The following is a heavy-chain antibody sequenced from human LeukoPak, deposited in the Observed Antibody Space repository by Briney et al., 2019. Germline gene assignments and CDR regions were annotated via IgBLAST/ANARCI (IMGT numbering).Heavy chain of an antibody. CDR2: ISTTSGNI. V-gene: IGHV3-21*01. CDR1: GFTFSSYS. J-gene: IGHJ4*02. CDR3: AGRAPSHDFDD. Sequence: GGSLRLSCAASGFTFSSYSMNWVRQAPGKGLEWVAAISTTSGNIYYADSVKGRFTISRDNAKNSLYLQMNSLRVEDTALYYCAGRAPSHDFDDWGQGTLVTVSS.